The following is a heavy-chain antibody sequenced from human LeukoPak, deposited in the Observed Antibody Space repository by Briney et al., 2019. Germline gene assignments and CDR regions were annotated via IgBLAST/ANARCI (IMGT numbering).Heavy chain of an antibody. CDR2: INHSGST. D-gene: IGHD6-6*01. CDR1: GGSFSGYY. CDR3: ARVRNRSSSHYYYMDV. V-gene: IGHV4-34*01. J-gene: IGHJ6*03. Sequence: SETLSLTCAVYGGSFSGYYWSWIRQPPGKGLEWIGEINHSGSTNYNPSLKSRVTISVDTSKNQFSLKLSSVTAADTAVYYCARVRNRSSSHYYYMDVWGKGTTVTVSS.